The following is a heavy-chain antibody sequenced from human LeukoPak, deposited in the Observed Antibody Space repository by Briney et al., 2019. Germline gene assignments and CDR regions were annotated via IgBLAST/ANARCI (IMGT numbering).Heavy chain of an antibody. V-gene: IGHV3-11*06. D-gene: IGHD1-26*01. Sequence: GGSLRLSCAASGFTFSDYYMSWIRQAPGKGLEWVSYISSSSSYTNYADSVNGRFTISRDNAMNSLYLQMNSLRAEDTAVYYCARVGVATPRNNWFDPWGQGTLVTASS. CDR2: ISSSSSYT. J-gene: IGHJ5*02. CDR1: GFTFSDYY. CDR3: ARVGVATPRNNWFDP.